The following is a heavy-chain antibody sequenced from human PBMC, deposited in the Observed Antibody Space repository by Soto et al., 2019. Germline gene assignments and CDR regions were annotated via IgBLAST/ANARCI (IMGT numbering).Heavy chain of an antibody. CDR3: ARGNSGAFDI. CDR2: MNPLNGDT. D-gene: IGHD6-19*01. V-gene: IGHV1-3*01. CDR1: GYTFTTYS. J-gene: IGHJ3*02. Sequence: QVQLVQSGAEVKKPGASVKVSCKASGYTFTTYSMHWVRQAPGQSREWLGWMNPLNGDTKYSQRFQGRLTIIRDTSASTAYMELSSLRSEDTAIYYCARGNSGAFDIWGQGTMVTVSS.